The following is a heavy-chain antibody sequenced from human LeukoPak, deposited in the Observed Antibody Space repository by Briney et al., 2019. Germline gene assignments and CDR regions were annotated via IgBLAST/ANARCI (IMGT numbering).Heavy chain of an antibody. D-gene: IGHD3-10*01. CDR1: GFPFSNYS. CDR2: ISSSGDYT. CDR3: VRDLVRGVHPVFYFDL. J-gene: IGHJ2*01. V-gene: IGHV3-21*01. Sequence: PGGSLRLSCAASGFPFSNYSMNWVRQAPGKGLEWVSSISSSGDYTYSADSVKGRFTISRDNAKNSLYLQMTNLSAEDTAVYFCVRDLVRGVHPVFYFDLWGRGTLVTVSS.